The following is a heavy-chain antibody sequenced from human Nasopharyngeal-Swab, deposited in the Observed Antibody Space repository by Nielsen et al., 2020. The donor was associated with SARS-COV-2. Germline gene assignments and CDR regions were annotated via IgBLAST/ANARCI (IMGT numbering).Heavy chain of an antibody. V-gene: IGHV4-31*03. J-gene: IGHJ6*02. D-gene: IGHD3-10*01. CDR3: AREALKELLWFGESSSYYGMDV. CDR2: IYYSGST. Sequence: SETLSLTCTVSGGSISSGGYYWSWIRQHPGKGLEWIGYIYYSGSTYYNPSLKSRVTISVDTSKNQFSLKLSSVTAADTAVHYCAREALKELLWFGESSSYYGMDVWGQGTTVTVSS. CDR1: GGSISSGGYY.